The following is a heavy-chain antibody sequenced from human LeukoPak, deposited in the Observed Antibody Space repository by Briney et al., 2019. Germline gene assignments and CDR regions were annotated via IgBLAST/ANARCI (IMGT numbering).Heavy chain of an antibody. V-gene: IGHV1-2*02. Sequence: ASVKVSCKASGYTFTGYYMHWVRQAPGQGLEWMGWINPNSGGTNYAQKFQGRVTMTRDTSISTAYMELSRLRSDDTAVYYCARDGWYCSSTSCYPRNYYYYYYMDIWGKGTTVTVSS. J-gene: IGHJ6*03. CDR1: GYTFTGYY. CDR3: ARDGWYCSSTSCYPRNYYYYYYMDI. CDR2: INPNSGGT. D-gene: IGHD2-2*01.